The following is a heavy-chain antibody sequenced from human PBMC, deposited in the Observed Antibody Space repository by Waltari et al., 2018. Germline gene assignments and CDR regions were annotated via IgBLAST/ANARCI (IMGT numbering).Heavy chain of an antibody. Sequence: QVQLQQWGAGLLKPSETLSLTCAVYGGSFSGYYWSWIRQPPGKGLEWIGEINHSGSTNDNPSLKSRVTISVDTSKNQFSLKLSSVTAADTAVYYCAREKAARGYGMDVWGQGTTVTVSS. CDR3: AREKAARGYGMDV. J-gene: IGHJ6*02. V-gene: IGHV4-34*01. CDR2: INHSGST. CDR1: GGSFSGYY.